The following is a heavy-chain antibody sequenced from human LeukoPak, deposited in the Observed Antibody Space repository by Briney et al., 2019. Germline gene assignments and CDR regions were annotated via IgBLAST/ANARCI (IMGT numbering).Heavy chain of an antibody. Sequence: GASLKISCKGSGYSFTSYWISWVRQMPGKGLEWMGRIDPSDSYTNYSPSFQGHVTISADKSISTAYLQWSSLKASDTAMYYCATRGEGATVTIVDYWGQGTLVTVSS. CDR2: IDPSDSYT. CDR3: ATRGEGATVTIVDY. V-gene: IGHV5-10-1*01. J-gene: IGHJ4*02. D-gene: IGHD4-17*01. CDR1: GYSFTSYW.